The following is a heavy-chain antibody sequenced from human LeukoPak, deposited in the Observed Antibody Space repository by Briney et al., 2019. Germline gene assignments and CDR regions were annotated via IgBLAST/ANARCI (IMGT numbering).Heavy chain of an antibody. D-gene: IGHD3-3*01. CDR1: GDSISGYY. J-gene: IGHJ4*02. CDR3: ARGGLYDFWSGYYTFDY. V-gene: IGHV4-4*07. CDR2: ISTSGST. Sequence: PSETLSLTCTVSGDSISGYYWSWIRQPAGKGLEWIGRISTSGSTNYNPSLKSRVTMSVDTSKNQVSLNLTSVTAADTAVYYCARGGLYDFWSGYYTFDYWGQGTLVTVSS.